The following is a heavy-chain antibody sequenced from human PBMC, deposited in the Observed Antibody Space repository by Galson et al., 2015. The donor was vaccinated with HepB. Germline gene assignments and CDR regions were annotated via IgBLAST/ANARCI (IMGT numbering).Heavy chain of an antibody. J-gene: IGHJ3*02. CDR3: ARDYGGNWGPFDI. V-gene: IGHV3-74*01. CDR2: INIDGSST. D-gene: IGHD4-23*01. Sequence: SLRLSCAASGITFSRYWMHWVRQAPGKGLVWVSSINIDGSSTTYAGSVEGRFTTSRDNAKNKLYLQMNSLRAEDTAIYYCARDYGGNWGPFDIWGQGTMVAVSS. CDR1: GITFSRYW.